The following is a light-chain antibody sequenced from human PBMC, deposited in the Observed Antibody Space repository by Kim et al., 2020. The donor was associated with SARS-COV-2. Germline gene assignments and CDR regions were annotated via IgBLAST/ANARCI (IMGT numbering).Light chain of an antibody. CDR2: LGS. V-gene: IGKV1-6*01. J-gene: IGKJ1*01. CDR3: LQDHDYPWS. CDR1: QGIGHD. Sequence: ASGGDRVTITCRASQGIGHDLAWYQQKSGTAPRLLIFLGSKLHSGVPSRFSGSRSGADFTLTITNLQPEDFATYYCLQDHDYPWSFGQGTKVDIK.